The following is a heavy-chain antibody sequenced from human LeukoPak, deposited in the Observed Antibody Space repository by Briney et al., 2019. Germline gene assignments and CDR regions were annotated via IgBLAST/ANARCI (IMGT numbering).Heavy chain of an antibody. V-gene: IGHV4-30-4*08. Sequence: SETLSLTCTVSGGSISSGDYYLSWIRQPPGKGLEWIGYIYYSGSTYYNPSLKSRVTISVDTSKNQFSLKLSSVTAADTAVYYCARDQDYDFWSGSQAGHAFDIWGQGTRVTVSS. CDR1: GGSISSGDYY. D-gene: IGHD3-3*01. J-gene: IGHJ3*02. CDR3: ARDQDYDFWSGSQAGHAFDI. CDR2: IYYSGST.